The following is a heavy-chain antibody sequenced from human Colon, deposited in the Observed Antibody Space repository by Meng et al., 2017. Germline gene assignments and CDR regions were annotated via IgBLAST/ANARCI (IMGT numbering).Heavy chain of an antibody. CDR1: GGSVISNSYY. CDR3: ARDSGYDKNWIDP. J-gene: IGHJ5*02. D-gene: IGHD5-12*01. V-gene: IGHV4-61*01. Sequence: VQLEESGPGLVRPSETLSLTCTVSGGSVISNSYYWSWIRQPPGKGLEWIGFIYYSGSTNYNPSLKSRVTISVDTSKNQFSLKVSSVTAADTAVYYCARDSGYDKNWIDPWGQGTLVTVSS. CDR2: IYYSGST.